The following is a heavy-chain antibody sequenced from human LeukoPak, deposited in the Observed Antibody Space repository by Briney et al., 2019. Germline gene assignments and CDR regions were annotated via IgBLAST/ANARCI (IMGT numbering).Heavy chain of an antibody. CDR3: AKDDSSWPFFNY. V-gene: IGHV4-4*07. J-gene: IGHJ4*02. CDR2: VYSTGST. Sequence: SETLSLTCTVSGGSINSNYWSWIRQPAGKGLERIGRVYSTGSTNYNPSPKGRVTMSVDTSKKQFSLRLNSVTAADTALYYCAKDDSSWPFFNYWGLGTLVTVSS. D-gene: IGHD6-13*01. CDR1: GGSINSNY.